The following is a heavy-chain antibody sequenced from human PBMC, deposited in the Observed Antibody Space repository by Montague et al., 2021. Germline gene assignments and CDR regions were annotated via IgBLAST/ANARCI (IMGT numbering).Heavy chain of an antibody. CDR3: ARSAFAAALDP. CDR2: ITGSGGRT. Sequence: SLRLSCAGSGFTFRNLAMTWVRQAPGKGLEWVSAITGSGGRTYHANSVKGRFTISRDNSKNTLYLQMNSLRVDDTAVYYCARSAFAAALDPWGQGTLVTVSS. CDR1: GFTFRNLA. V-gene: IGHV3-23*01. J-gene: IGHJ5*02. D-gene: IGHD6-25*01.